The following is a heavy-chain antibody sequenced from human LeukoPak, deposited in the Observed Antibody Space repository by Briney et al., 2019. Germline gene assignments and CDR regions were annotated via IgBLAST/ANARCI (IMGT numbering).Heavy chain of an antibody. Sequence: GGSLRLSCAASGFTVSSNYMSWVRQVPGKGLEWVSSISSSSSYIYYADSVKGRFTISRDNAKNSLYLQLNSLGVDDTAVYYCATSMGGGNVDYWGQGTLVTVSS. CDR3: ATSMGGGNVDY. J-gene: IGHJ4*02. V-gene: IGHV3-21*04. CDR1: GFTVSSNY. CDR2: ISSSSSYI. D-gene: IGHD3-16*01.